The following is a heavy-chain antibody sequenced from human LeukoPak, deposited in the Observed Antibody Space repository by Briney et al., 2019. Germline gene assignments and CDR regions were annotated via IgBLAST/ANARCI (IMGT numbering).Heavy chain of an antibody. V-gene: IGHV4-4*07. J-gene: IGHJ4*02. Sequence: SETLSLTCTVSGGYIHTYFWSWIRQPAGKGLEWLGRFSASGTTNYNPSLKSRVTISVDTSKNQCSLKLTSVTAADTAVYYCARIGGITYFDYWGQGTLVTVSS. CDR1: GGYIHTYF. CDR3: ARIGGITYFDY. D-gene: IGHD3-16*01. CDR2: FSASGTT.